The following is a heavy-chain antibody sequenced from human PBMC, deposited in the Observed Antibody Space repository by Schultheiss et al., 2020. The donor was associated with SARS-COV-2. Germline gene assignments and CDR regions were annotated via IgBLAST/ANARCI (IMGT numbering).Heavy chain of an antibody. CDR3: ARQKDAAAGNPPGALAWYFDL. V-gene: IGHV3-30*04. CDR2: ISYDGSNK. J-gene: IGHJ2*01. Sequence: GGSLRLSCAASGFTFSSYTMHWVRQAPGKGLEWVAVISYDGSNKYYADSVKGRFTISRDNAKNSLYLQMNSLRAEDTAVYYCARQKDAAAGNPPGALAWYFDLWGRGTLVTVSS. CDR1: GFTFSSYT. D-gene: IGHD6-13*01.